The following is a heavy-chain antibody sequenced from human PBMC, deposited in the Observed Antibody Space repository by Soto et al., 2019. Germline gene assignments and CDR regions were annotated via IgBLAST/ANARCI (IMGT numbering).Heavy chain of an antibody. CDR3: ARRGLYGQLGRTGYNYHGRDS. J-gene: IGHJ6*02. Sequence: GESLKISCKGSGCSFTSYWIGWVRQMPGKSLEWMRINQPGDSETRYSPSFQGHATISADMSSSTAYLQWSSRNAPDTTMYYCARRGLYGQLGRTGYNYHGRDSRRQGTTGTASS. CDR2: NQPGDSET. D-gene: IGHD6-6*01. CDR1: GCSFTSYW. V-gene: IGHV5-51*01.